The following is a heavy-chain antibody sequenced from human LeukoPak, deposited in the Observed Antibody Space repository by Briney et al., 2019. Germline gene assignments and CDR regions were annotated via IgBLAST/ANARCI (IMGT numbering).Heavy chain of an antibody. CDR2: IIGDGSNT. D-gene: IGHD2-8*01. CDR1: GFTFSHHA. J-gene: IGHJ5*02. Sequence: PGGSLRLSCAASGFTFSHHAMSWARQSLGKRLEWVSVIIGDGSNTYYADSVKGRFTISRDNSNNMLYLQMNSLRGEDTGVYYCAKSMTTTNVDWFDPWGQVTLVTVSS. V-gene: IGHV3-23*01. CDR3: AKSMTTTNVDWFDP.